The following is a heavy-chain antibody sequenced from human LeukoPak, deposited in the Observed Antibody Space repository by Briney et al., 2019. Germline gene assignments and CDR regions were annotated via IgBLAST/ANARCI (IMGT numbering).Heavy chain of an antibody. D-gene: IGHD3-10*01. J-gene: IGHJ4*02. CDR2: INHSGST. CDR3: ARGRRITMVRGAVQLGSYIDY. Sequence: PSETLSLTCAVYGGSFSGYYWSWIRQPPGNGLEWIGEINHSGSTNYNPSLKSRVTISVDTSKNQFSLKLSSVTAADTAVYYCARGRRITMVRGAVQLGSYIDYWGQGTLVTVSS. CDR1: GGSFSGYY. V-gene: IGHV4-34*01.